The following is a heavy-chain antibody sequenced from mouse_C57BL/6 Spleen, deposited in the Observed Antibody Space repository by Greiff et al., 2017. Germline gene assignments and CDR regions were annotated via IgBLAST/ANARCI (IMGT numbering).Heavy chain of an antibody. CDR2: IDPSDSYT. D-gene: IGHD1-1*01. J-gene: IGHJ4*01. V-gene: IGHV1-69*01. CDR3: ARGYGSSDSMDY. Sequence: QVQLQQPGAELVMPGASVKLSCKASGYTFTSYWMHWVKQRPGQGLEWIGEIDPSDSYTNYNQKFKSKFTLTVDKSSSTAYMQLSSLTSEDSAVYYCARGYGSSDSMDYWGQGTSVTVSS. CDR1: GYTFTSYW.